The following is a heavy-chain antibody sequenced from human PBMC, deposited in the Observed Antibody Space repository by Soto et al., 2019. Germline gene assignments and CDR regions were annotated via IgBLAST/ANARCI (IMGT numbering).Heavy chain of an antibody. CDR2: IYYSGST. Sequence: SETLSLTCTISGDSISSYYWSWLRQPPGKGPEWIGYIYYSGSTNYNPSLKSRVTISVDTSKNQFSLKLRSVTAADTAVYYCARGVRAAAGTDFDYWGQGALVTVSS. J-gene: IGHJ4*02. D-gene: IGHD6-13*01. CDR1: GDSISSYY. V-gene: IGHV4-59*01. CDR3: ARGVRAAAGTDFDY.